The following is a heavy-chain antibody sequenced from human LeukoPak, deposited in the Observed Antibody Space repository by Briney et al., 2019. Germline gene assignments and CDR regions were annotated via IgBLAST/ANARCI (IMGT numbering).Heavy chain of an antibody. V-gene: IGHV4-34*01. D-gene: IGHD1-7*01. J-gene: IGHJ6*03. CDR2: IYYSGST. CDR3: ARADFNWNYGGYYYYYMDV. Sequence: PSETLSLTCAVYGGSFSGYYWSWIRQPPGKGLEWIGSIYYSGSTYYNPSLKSRVTISVDTSKNQFSLKLSSVTAADTAVYYCARADFNWNYGGYYYYYMDVWGKGTTVTVSS. CDR1: GGSFSGYY.